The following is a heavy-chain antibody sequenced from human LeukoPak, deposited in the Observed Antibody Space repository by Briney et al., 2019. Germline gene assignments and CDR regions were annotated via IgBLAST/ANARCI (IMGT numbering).Heavy chain of an antibody. CDR3: ARVVREVRGGSRYFDY. CDR1: GYTFTSYG. V-gene: IGHV1-18*01. Sequence: GASVKVSCKASGYTFTSYGISWVRQAPGQGLEWMGWISAYNGNTNYAQKLQGRVTMTTDTSTSTAYMELRSLRSDDTAVYYCARVVREVRGGSRYFDYWGQGTLVTVSS. D-gene: IGHD3-10*01. CDR2: ISAYNGNT. J-gene: IGHJ4*02.